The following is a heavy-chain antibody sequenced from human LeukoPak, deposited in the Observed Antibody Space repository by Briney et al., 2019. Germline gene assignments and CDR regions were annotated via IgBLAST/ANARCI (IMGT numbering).Heavy chain of an antibody. CDR3: AKDWTYYYDSSGYFSDY. V-gene: IGHV3-74*01. D-gene: IGHD3-22*01. J-gene: IGHJ4*02. Sequence: GGSLRLSCAGSGFSLNSYWMHWVRQAPGKGLEWVSGIKTDGSITTYADSVRGRFTISRDNSKNTLYLQMNSLRAEDTAVYYCAKDWTYYYDSSGYFSDYWGQGTLVTVSS. CDR2: IKTDGSIT. CDR1: GFSLNSYW.